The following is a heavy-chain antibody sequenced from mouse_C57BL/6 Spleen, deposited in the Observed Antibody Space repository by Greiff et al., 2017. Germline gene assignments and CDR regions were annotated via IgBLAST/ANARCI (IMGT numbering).Heavy chain of an antibody. D-gene: IGHD2-3*01. J-gene: IGHJ2*01. V-gene: IGHV1-15*01. CDR3: TRRGNGYYVYYFDY. CDR2: IDPETGGT. Sequence: LQESGAELVRPGASVTLSCKASGYTFTDYEMHWVKQTPVHGLEWIGAIDPETGGTAYNQKFKGKAILTADKSSSTAYMELRSLTSEDSAVYYCTRRGNGYYVYYFDYWGQGTTLTVSS. CDR1: GYTFTDYE.